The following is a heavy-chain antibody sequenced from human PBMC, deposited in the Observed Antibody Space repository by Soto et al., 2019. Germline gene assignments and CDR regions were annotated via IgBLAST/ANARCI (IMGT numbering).Heavy chain of an antibody. CDR3: AREVGDYGPEERDSGYFDY. CDR1: GGSISSGGYS. J-gene: IGHJ4*02. V-gene: IGHV4-30-2*01. CDR2: IYHSGST. Sequence: QRQLQESGSGLVKPSQTLSLTCAVSGGSISSGGYSWSWIRQPPRKGLEWIGDIYHSGSTYYNPSLKSGVTISVDRCENQFSLKLRSVTAADTAVYYCAREVGDYGPEERDSGYFDYGGQGTLVTVSS. D-gene: IGHD4-17*01.